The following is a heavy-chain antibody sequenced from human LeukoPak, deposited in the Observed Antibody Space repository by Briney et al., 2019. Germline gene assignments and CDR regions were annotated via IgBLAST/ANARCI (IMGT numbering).Heavy chain of an antibody. CDR1: GFTFSSYG. J-gene: IGHJ6*03. D-gene: IGHD1-26*01. Sequence: RPGGSLRLSCAASGFTFSSYGMHWVRQAPGKGLEWVAVLSYDGSNKYYADSVKGRFTISRDNSKNTLYLQMNSLRAEDTAVYYCAKAIRGAGWELPGYYYYMDVWGKGTTVTVSS. V-gene: IGHV3-30*18. CDR3: AKAIRGAGWELPGYYYYMDV. CDR2: LSYDGSNK.